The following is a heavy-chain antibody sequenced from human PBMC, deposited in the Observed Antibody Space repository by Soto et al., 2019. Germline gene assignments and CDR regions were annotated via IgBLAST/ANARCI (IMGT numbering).Heavy chain of an antibody. Sequence: QITLNESGPALVKPTQTLTLTCTFSGFSLNTRDVGVGWIRQPPGKALEGLGVVYWDDDKTYSPTLKSRLTITKDTPKNQVVLRRTKMDPVDTATYYCAPCMGGVASFWGQGTLVTVSS. D-gene: IGHD3-16*01. CDR1: GFSLNTRDVG. CDR3: APCMGGVASF. V-gene: IGHV2-5*02. CDR2: VYWDDDK. J-gene: IGHJ4*02.